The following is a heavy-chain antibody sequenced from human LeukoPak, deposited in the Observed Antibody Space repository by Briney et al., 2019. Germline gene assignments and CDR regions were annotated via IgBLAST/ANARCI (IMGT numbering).Heavy chain of an antibody. Sequence: ASVKVSCKVSGYTLTELSMHWVRQAPGKGLEWMGGFDPEDGETIYAQKFQGRVTMTEDTSTDTAYMELSSLRSEDTAVYYCATDPMVRGVIIYFDYWGQGTLVTVSS. CDR3: ATDPMVRGVIIYFDY. CDR2: FDPEDGET. V-gene: IGHV1-24*01. CDR1: GYTLTELS. J-gene: IGHJ4*02. D-gene: IGHD3-10*01.